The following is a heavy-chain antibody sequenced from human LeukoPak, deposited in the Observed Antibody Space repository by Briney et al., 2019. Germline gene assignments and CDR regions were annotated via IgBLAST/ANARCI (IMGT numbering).Heavy chain of an antibody. CDR1: GGSFSGYY. CDR3: ARSGYQLPYYYYYGMDV. CDR2: INHSGST. V-gene: IGHV4-34*01. D-gene: IGHD2-2*01. Sequence: SETLSLTCAVSGGSFSGYYWSWIRQPPGKGLEWIGEINHSGSTNYNPSLKSRVTISVDTSKNQFSLKLSSVTAADTAVYYCARSGYQLPYYYYYGMDVWGQGTTVTVSS. J-gene: IGHJ6*02.